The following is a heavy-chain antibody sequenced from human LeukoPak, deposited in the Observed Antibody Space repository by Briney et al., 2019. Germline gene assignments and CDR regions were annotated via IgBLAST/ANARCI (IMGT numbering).Heavy chain of an antibody. CDR1: GYTFTGYY. V-gene: IGHV1-2*02. J-gene: IGHJ4*02. CDR2: INPNSGGT. CDR3: ARDIVATRGQYYFDY. Sequence: ASVKVSCKASGYTFTGYYMHWVRQAPGQGLEWMGWINPNSGGTNYAQKFQGRVTMTRDTSISTAYMELSRLRSDDTAVYYCARDIVATRGQYYFDYWGQGTLVTVSS. D-gene: IGHD5-12*01.